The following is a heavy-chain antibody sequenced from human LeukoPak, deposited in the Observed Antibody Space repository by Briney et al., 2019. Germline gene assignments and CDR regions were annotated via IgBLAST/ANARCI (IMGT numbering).Heavy chain of an antibody. CDR3: ARDRSTVTTPHYGMDV. CDR1: GYTFTSYG. Sequence: ASVKVSCKASGYTFTSYGISWVRQAPGPGLEWMGWISAYNGNTNYAQKLQGRVTMTTDTSTSTAYMELRSLRSDDTAVYYCARDRSTVTTPHYGMDVWGQGTTVTVSS. J-gene: IGHJ6*02. CDR2: ISAYNGNT. V-gene: IGHV1-18*01. D-gene: IGHD4-4*01.